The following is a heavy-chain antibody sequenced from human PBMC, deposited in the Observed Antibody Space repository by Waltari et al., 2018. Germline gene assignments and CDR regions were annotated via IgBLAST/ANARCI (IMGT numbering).Heavy chain of an antibody. D-gene: IGHD5-12*01. Sequence: QVQLQESGPGLVKPSQTLSLTCTVSGGSISSGSYYWSWIRQPAGKGLEWIGYIYTSGRTTYNPSLKSRGTISVDTSKNQFSLKLSSVTAADTAVYYCARVREATEVFDYWGQGTLVTVSS. J-gene: IGHJ4*02. V-gene: IGHV4-61*09. CDR2: IYTSGRT. CDR3: ARVREATEVFDY. CDR1: GGSISSGSYY.